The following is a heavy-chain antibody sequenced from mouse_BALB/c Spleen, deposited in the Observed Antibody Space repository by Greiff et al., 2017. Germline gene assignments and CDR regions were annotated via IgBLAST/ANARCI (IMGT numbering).Heavy chain of an antibody. D-gene: IGHD2-10*02. CDR2: INPSTGYT. J-gene: IGHJ1*01. CDR1: GYTFTSYW. V-gene: IGHV1-7*01. Sequence: QVQLKESGAELAKPGASVKMSCKASGYTFTSYWMHWVKQRPGQGLEWIGYINPSTGYTEYNQKFKDKATLTADKSSSTAYMQLSSLTSEDSAVYYCANSYGNYWYFDVWGAGTTVTVSS. CDR3: ANSYGNYWYFDV.